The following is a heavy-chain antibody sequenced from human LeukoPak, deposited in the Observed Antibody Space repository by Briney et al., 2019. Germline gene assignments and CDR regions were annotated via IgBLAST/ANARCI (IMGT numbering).Heavy chain of an antibody. V-gene: IGHV4-61*01. D-gene: IGHD3-3*01. CDR3: ARVQRFWSGYPADY. Sequence: PSETLSLTCTVSGGSVSSGSYSWSWIRQPPGKGLEWIGNIYYSGITNYNPSLKSRVTISVDTSKNQLSLKLSSVTAADTALYYCARVQRFWSGYPADYWGQGTLVTVSS. CDR2: IYYSGIT. CDR1: GGSVSSGSYS. J-gene: IGHJ4*02.